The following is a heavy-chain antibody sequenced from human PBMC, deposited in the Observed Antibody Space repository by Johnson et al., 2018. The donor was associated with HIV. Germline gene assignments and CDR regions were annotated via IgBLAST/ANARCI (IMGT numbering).Heavy chain of an antibody. CDR1: GFTFDDYA. D-gene: IGHD6-13*01. CDR2: ISWNSGSI. V-gene: IGHV3-9*01. J-gene: IGHJ3*02. CDR3: AKDMRGYSSSWYPGYAFDI. Sequence: VQLVESGGGLVQPGRSLRLSCAASGFTFDDYAMHWVRQAPGKGLEWVSGISWNSGSIGYADSVKGRFTISRDNAKNSLYLQMNSLRAEDTAFYYCAKDMRGYSSSWYPGYAFDIWGQGTMVTVSS.